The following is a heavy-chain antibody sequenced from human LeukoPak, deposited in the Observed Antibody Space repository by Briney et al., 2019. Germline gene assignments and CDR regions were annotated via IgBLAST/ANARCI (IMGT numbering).Heavy chain of an antibody. D-gene: IGHD3-10*01. CDR3: ARGDGSGILDI. V-gene: IGHV1-2*02. Sequence: GASVKVSCKASGYTFSAYFMCWVRQAPGQGLEWMGWVNPSSVTDYAQKFQGRVIMTRDTSISTAYIELYSLTSDDTAVYYCARGDGSGILDIWGQGTMVAVSS. CDR1: GYTFSAYF. J-gene: IGHJ3*02. CDR2: VNPSSVT.